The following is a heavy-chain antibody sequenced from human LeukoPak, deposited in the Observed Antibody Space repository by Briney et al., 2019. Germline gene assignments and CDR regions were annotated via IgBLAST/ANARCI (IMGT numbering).Heavy chain of an antibody. Sequence: PGGSLRLSCAASGFTFSDYYMSWIRQAPGKGLEYISYIGSSGTPLFYADSVKGRFTISRDNAKNSLYLEMNNLRAEDTAVYYCARRRDYLDYWGQGTLVTVSS. CDR2: IGSSGTPL. CDR3: ARRRDYLDY. J-gene: IGHJ4*02. CDR1: GFTFSDYY. V-gene: IGHV3-11*01.